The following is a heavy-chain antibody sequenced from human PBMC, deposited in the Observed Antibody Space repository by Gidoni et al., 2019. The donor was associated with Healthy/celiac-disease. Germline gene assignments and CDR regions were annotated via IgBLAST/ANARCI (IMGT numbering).Heavy chain of an antibody. CDR3: AGDNISGYCYVRWFDH. D-gene: IGHD3-22*01. V-gene: IGHV2-26*01. J-gene: IGHJ5*02. CDR2: IFSSVEK. Sequence: QVTLKESGPVLVKPTETLTLTCTVSGFSLSTARMGVSWIRQPPGKALEWLPHIFSSVEKSYSTSLKSRLIISKDTSKRQVVHTMTNMDPVDTATYYCAGDNISGYCYVRWFDHWGQGTLVTVSS. CDR1: GFSLSTARMG.